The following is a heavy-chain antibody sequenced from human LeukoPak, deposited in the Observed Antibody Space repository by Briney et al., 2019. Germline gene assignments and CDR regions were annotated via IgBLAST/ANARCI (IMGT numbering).Heavy chain of an antibody. Sequence: GGSLRLSCAASGFTFSGHAMHWVRQAPGKGLELLAYISHDGSYQYHVDSVKGRFTVSRDNSKNTLYLQMNSLSAEDSAVYYCLPELGAKNYFDYWGQGTLVTVSS. D-gene: IGHD1-14*01. CDR1: GFTFSGHA. V-gene: IGHV3-30*03. CDR2: ISHDGSYQ. J-gene: IGHJ4*02. CDR3: LPELGAKNYFDY.